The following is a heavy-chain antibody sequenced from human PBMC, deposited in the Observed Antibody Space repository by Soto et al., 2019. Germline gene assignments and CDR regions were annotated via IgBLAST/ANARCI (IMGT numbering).Heavy chain of an antibody. CDR1: GFTFSSYA. Sequence: PGGSLRLSCAASGFTFSSYAMHWVRQAPGKGLEWVAVISYDGSNKYYADSVKGRFTISRDNSKNTLYLQMNSLRAEDTAVYYCARNWNYAYYGMDVWGQGTTVTVSS. CDR2: ISYDGSNK. CDR3: ARNWNYAYYGMDV. D-gene: IGHD1-7*01. J-gene: IGHJ6*02. V-gene: IGHV3-30-3*01.